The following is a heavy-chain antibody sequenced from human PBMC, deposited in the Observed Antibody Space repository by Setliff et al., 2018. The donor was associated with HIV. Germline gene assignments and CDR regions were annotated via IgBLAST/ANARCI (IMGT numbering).Heavy chain of an antibody. V-gene: IGHV4-34*01. CDR3: VTSSSWSSRLNF. CDR1: GGPLSGHY. J-gene: IGHJ6*02. Sequence: SETLSLTCAVYGGPLSGHYWSWIRQPPGQGLEWIGETSHSGKTNYNPSLKSRVTISVDTSKNQFPLKLTSVTAADTAVYYCVTSSSWSSRLNFWGQGTTVTVSS. CDR2: TSHSGKT. D-gene: IGHD2-2*01.